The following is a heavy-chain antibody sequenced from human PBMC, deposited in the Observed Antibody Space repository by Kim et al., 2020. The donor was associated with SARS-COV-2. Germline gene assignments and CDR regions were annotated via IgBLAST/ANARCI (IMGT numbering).Heavy chain of an antibody. D-gene: IGHD3-16*02. CDR3: AKADLYDYVWGSYPLGAFDI. CDR1: GFTFSSYA. CDR2: ISGSGGST. Sequence: GSLRLSCAASGFTFSSYAMSWVRQAPGKGLEWVSAISGSGGSTYYADSVKGRFTISRDNSKNTLYLQMNSLRAEDTAVYYCAKADLYDYVWGSYPLGAFDIWGQGTMVTVSS. J-gene: IGHJ3*02. V-gene: IGHV3-23*01.